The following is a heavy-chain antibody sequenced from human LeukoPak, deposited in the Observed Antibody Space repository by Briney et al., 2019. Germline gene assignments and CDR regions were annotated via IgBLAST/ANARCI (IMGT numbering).Heavy chain of an antibody. CDR2: ISGSGGNT. CDR3: ARKNGLDY. J-gene: IGHJ4*02. Sequence: PGGSLRLSCAASGFTFSSYAMTWVRQAPGKGLEWVSGISGSGGNTYYADSVRGRLSISRDNSKNTLYLQVNSLRAEDTAVYYCARKNGLDYWGQGTLVTVSS. V-gene: IGHV3-23*01. CDR1: GFTFSSYA.